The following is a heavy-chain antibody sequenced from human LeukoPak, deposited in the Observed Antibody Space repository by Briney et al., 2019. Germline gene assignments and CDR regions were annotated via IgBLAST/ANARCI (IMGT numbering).Heavy chain of an antibody. CDR3: ARGIDYDFWSGPSPAIDY. CDR1: GYTFTSYD. Sequence: EASVKVSCKASGYTFTSYDINWVRQATGQGLEWMGWMNPNSGNTGYAQKFQGRVTMTRNTSISTAYMELSSLRSEDTAVYYCARGIDYDFWSGPSPAIDYWGQGTLVTVSS. V-gene: IGHV1-8*01. D-gene: IGHD3-3*01. CDR2: MNPNSGNT. J-gene: IGHJ4*02.